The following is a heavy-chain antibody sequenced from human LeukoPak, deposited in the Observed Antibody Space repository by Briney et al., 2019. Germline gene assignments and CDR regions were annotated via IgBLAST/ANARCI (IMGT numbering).Heavy chain of an antibody. CDR3: ASAVRAPGYSSSWYAFDY. D-gene: IGHD6-13*01. V-gene: IGHV4-39*07. Sequence: SETLSLTCTVSGGSISSSSYYWGWIRQPPGKGLEWIGEIYHSGSTNYNPSLKSRVTISVDKSKNQFSLKLSSVTAADTAVYYCASAVRAPGYSSSWYAFDYWGQGTLVTVSS. CDR2: IYHSGST. CDR1: GGSISSSSYY. J-gene: IGHJ4*02.